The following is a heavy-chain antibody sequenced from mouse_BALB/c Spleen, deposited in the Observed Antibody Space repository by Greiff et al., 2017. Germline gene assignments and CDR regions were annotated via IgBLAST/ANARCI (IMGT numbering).Heavy chain of an antibody. V-gene: IGHV1S126*01. CDR2: IDPSDSET. Sequence: VQLVESGPQLVRPGASVKISCKASGYSFTSYWMHWVKQRPGQGLEWIGMIDPSDSETRLNQKFKDKATLTVDKSSSTAYMQLSSPTSEDSAVYYCARGYDYSPYAMDYWGQGTSVTVSS. J-gene: IGHJ4*01. D-gene: IGHD2-4*01. CDR1: GYSFTSYW. CDR3: ARGYDYSPYAMDY.